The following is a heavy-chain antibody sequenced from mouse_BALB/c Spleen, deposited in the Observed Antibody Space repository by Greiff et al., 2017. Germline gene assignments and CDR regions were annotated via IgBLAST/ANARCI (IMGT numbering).Heavy chain of an antibody. CDR1: GFTFSSYA. CDR3: ARTQRGLRYYAMDY. CDR2: ISSGGST. D-gene: IGHD2-2*01. Sequence: EVKLVESGGGLVKPGGSLKLSCAASGFTFSSYAMSWVRQTPEKRLEWVASISSGGSTYYPDSVKGRFTISRDNARNILYLQMSSLRSEDTAMYYCARTQRGLRYYAMDYWGQGTSVTVSS. J-gene: IGHJ4*01. V-gene: IGHV5-6-5*01.